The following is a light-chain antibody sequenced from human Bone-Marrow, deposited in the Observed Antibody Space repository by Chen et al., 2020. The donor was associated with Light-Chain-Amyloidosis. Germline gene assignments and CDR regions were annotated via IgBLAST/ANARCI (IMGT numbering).Light chain of an antibody. CDR3: QVWDRSSDRPV. CDR1: NIGSTS. J-gene: IGLJ3*02. Sequence: SYVLTQPSSVSVAPGQTATIACGGNNIGSTSVHWYQQTPGQAPLLVVYDDSVRPPGIPGRLSGSNSGNTATLTISRVEAGDEADYYCQVWDRSSDRPVFGGGTKLTVL. V-gene: IGLV3-21*02. CDR2: DDS.